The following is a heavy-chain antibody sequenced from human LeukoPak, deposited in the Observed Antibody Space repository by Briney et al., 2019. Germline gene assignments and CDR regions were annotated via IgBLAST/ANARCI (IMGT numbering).Heavy chain of an antibody. CDR3: ARVSSSSWYDGMDV. D-gene: IGHD6-13*01. CDR1: GYTFTSYG. CDR2: IIPIFGTA. V-gene: IGHV1-69*13. J-gene: IGHJ6*02. Sequence: SVKVSCKASGYTFTSYGISWVRQAPGQGLEWMGGIIPIFGTANYAQKFQGRVTITADESTSTAYMELSSLRSEDTAVYYCARVSSSSWYDGMDVWGQGTTVTVSS.